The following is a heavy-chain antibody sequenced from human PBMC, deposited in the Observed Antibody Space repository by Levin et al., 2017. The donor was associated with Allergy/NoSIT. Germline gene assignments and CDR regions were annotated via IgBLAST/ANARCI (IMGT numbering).Heavy chain of an antibody. V-gene: IGHV3-21*01. D-gene: IGHD2-2*01. J-gene: IGHJ6*02. CDR1: GFTFSSYS. CDR3: ARVLLLVVVPAATKGGHYYGMDV. Sequence: GESLKISCAASGFTFSSYSMNWVRQAPGKGLEWVSSISSSSSYIYYADSVKGRFTISRDNAKNSLYLQMNSLRAEDTAVYYCARVLLLVVVPAATKGGHYYGMDVWGQGTTVTVSS. CDR2: ISSSSSYI.